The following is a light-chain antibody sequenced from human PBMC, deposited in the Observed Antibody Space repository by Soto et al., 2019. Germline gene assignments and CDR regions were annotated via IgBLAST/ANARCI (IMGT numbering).Light chain of an antibody. CDR1: QDIRKD. J-gene: IGKJ2*01. Sequence: AIQTTQSPSSLSASVGDRVTITCRASQDIRKDLAWYQQKPGKAPRILIYGASTLQTGVASRFSGSGSATDFTLTISSLQPEDSAAYYCLQDYNYPFTFGQGTKVDIK. V-gene: IGKV1-6*01. CDR3: LQDYNYPFT. CDR2: GAS.